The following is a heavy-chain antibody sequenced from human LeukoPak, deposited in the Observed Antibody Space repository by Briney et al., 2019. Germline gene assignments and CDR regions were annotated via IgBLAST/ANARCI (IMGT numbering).Heavy chain of an antibody. D-gene: IGHD3-16*01. CDR2: INWNGGST. V-gene: IGHV3-20*01. CDR3: ARGGGSSAFDI. Sequence: AGGSLRLSCAASGFTFDDYGMSWVRQAPGKGLEWVPGINWNGGSTGYADSVKGRFTNSRDNAKNSLYLQMNSLRAEGTALYHCARGGGSSAFDIWGQGTMVTVSS. CDR1: GFTFDDYG. J-gene: IGHJ3*02.